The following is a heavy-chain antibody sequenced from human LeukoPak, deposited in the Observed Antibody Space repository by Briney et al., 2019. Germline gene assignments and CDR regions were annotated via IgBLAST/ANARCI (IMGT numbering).Heavy chain of an antibody. V-gene: IGHV3-7*01. CDR1: GFTFSSYA. D-gene: IGHD6-19*01. Sequence: GGSLRLSCAASGFTFSSYAMSWVRQAPGKGLEWVANIKQDGSEKYYVDSVKGRFAISRDNAKNSLYLQMNSLRAEDTAVYYCARPAGYSSGWYPVDYWGQGTLVTVSS. CDR2: IKQDGSEK. CDR3: ARPAGYSSGWYPVDY. J-gene: IGHJ4*02.